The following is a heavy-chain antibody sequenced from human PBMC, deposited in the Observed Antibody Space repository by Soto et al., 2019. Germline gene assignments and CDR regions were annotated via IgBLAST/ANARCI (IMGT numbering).Heavy chain of an antibody. Sequence: SETLSLTCTVSGGSISSSSYYWGWIRQPPGKGLEWIGSIYYSGSTYYNPSLKSRVTISVDTSKNQFSLKLSSVTAADTAVYYCATVPRSGYYPILNYFDYWGQGTLVTVSS. D-gene: IGHD3-22*01. CDR3: ATVPRSGYYPILNYFDY. CDR2: IYYSGST. CDR1: GGSISSSSYY. J-gene: IGHJ4*02. V-gene: IGHV4-39*01.